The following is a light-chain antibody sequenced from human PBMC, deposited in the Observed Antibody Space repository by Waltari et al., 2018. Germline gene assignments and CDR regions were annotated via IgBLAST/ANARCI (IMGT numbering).Light chain of an antibody. CDR1: SIDVGASNY. J-gene: IGLJ1*01. CDR3: SSYISGVTLYV. V-gene: IGLV2-14*03. CDR2: DVT. Sequence: QSALTQPASVSGSPGQSITISCTGTSIDVGASNYVSWYQQHPGKAPKLMIYDVTKRPSGVSGRFSGSKSGNTASLTISGLQAEDEADYYCSSYISGVTLYVFGTGTKVTVL.